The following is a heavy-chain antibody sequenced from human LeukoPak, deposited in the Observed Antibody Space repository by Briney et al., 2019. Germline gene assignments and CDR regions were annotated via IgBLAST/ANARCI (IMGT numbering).Heavy chain of an antibody. Sequence: GGSLRLSCAASGITFGNNWMHWVRQAPGKGLEWVAVISYDGSNKYYADSVKGRFTISRDNSKNTLYLQMNSLRAEDTAVYYCARDVDIVATNTLDYWGQGTLVTVSS. CDR1: GITFGNNW. V-gene: IGHV3-30-3*01. J-gene: IGHJ4*02. CDR2: ISYDGSNK. CDR3: ARDVDIVATNTLDY. D-gene: IGHD5-12*01.